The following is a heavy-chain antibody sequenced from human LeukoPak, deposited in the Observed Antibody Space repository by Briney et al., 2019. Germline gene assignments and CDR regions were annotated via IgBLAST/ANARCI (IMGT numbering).Heavy chain of an antibody. CDR3: ASSYATNSAFDY. D-gene: IGHD1-26*01. CDR2: IYHSGST. Sequence: PSETLSLTCTVSGDSISTYYWNWIRQPPGKGLEWIGYIYHSGSTNYNPSLKSRVTISVDTSKNQFSLKLSSVTAADTAVYYCASSYATNSAFDYWGQGTLVTVSS. V-gene: IGHV4-59*08. CDR1: GDSISTYY. J-gene: IGHJ4*02.